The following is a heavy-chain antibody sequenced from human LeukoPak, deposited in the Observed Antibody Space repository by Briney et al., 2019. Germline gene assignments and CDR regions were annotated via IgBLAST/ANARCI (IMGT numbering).Heavy chain of an antibody. D-gene: IGHD3-22*01. CDR3: ARVNYDSSGYDGGYYYYYMDV. Sequence: SETLSLACTVSGGSINGGDYYWSWIRQPPGKGLEWVGHIYYSGSPYYNPSLKSRVTISADTSRNQLSLKLSSVTAADTAVYYCARVNYDSSGYDGGYYYYYMDVWGKGTTVTVSS. J-gene: IGHJ6*03. V-gene: IGHV4-30-4*01. CDR1: GGSINGGDYY. CDR2: IYYSGSP.